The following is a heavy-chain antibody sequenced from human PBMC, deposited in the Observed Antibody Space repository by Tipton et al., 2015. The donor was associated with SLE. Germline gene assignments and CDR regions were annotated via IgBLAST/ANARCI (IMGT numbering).Heavy chain of an antibody. CDR2: IYYSGGT. D-gene: IGHD4-17*01. V-gene: IGHV4-59*01. Sequence: GLVKPSETLSLTCTVSGGSISSYRWSWIRQPPGKGLEWIGYIYYSGGTNYNPSLKSRVTISGDTSKNQFSLRLSSVTAADTAVYYCAGGELRYGDYDFYYWGQGTLVTVSS. CDR3: AGGELRYGDYDFYY. J-gene: IGHJ4*02. CDR1: GGSISSYR.